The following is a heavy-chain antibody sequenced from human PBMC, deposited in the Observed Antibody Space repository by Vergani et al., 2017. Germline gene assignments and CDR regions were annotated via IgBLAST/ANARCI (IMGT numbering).Heavy chain of an antibody. V-gene: IGHV1-69*18. CDR3: ARETRYSSGWRAMGGFDY. J-gene: IGHJ4*02. CDR1: GGTFSSYA. CDR2: IIPIFGTA. Sequence: QVQLVQSGAEVKKPGSSVKVSCKASGGTFSSYAISWVRQAPGQGPEWMGRIIPIFGTANYAQKFQGRVTITADESTSTAYMELSSLRSEDTAVYYCARETRYSSGWRAMGGFDYWGQGTLVTVSS. D-gene: IGHD6-19*01.